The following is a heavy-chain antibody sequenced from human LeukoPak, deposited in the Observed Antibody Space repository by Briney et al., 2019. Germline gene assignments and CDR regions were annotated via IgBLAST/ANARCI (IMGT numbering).Heavy chain of an antibody. V-gene: IGHV1-18*01. CDR2: ISAYNGDT. CDR3: ARSHAGYETEYYFDS. J-gene: IGHJ4*02. D-gene: IGHD5-12*01. CDR1: GYTFTRYS. Sequence: ASVKVSCKASGYTFTRYSIGGVRQAPGQGFEWVGWISAYNGDTKYEQKLQGRVTLTTDASTSTAYMELRSLRSDDTAIYYCARSHAGYETEYYFDSWGQGTLVTVSS.